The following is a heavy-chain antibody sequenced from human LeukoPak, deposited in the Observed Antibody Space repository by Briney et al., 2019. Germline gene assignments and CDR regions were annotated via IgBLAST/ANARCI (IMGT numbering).Heavy chain of an antibody. CDR3: ASTSLSGYDGYYYMDV. V-gene: IGHV1-69*05. CDR2: IIPIFGTA. CDR1: GGTFSSYA. D-gene: IGHD5-12*01. Sequence: SVKVSCKASGGTFSSYAISWVRQAPGQGLEWMGWIIPIFGTANYAQKFQGRVTITTDESTSTAYMELSSLRSEDTAVYYCASTSLSGYDGYYYMDVWGKGTTVTVSS. J-gene: IGHJ6*03.